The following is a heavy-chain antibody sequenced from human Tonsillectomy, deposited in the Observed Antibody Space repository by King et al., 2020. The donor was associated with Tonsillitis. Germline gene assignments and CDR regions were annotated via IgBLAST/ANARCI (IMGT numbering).Heavy chain of an antibody. CDR3: AAEDRIFGVTYDY. CDR2: IYYSGST. V-gene: IGHV4-39*01. J-gene: IGHJ4*02. D-gene: IGHD3-3*01. CDR1: GGSISSSSYY. Sequence: LQLQESGPGLVKPSETLSLTCSVSGGSISSSSYYWGWIRQPPGKGLEWIGSIYYSGSTYYNPSLKSRVTISVDTSKNQFSLKLNSVTAADTAVYYCAAEDRIFGVTYDYWGQGTLVTVSS.